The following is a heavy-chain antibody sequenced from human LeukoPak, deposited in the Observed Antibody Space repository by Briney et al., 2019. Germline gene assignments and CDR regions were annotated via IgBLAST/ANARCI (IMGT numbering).Heavy chain of an antibody. Sequence: ASVKVSCKASGYTFTSYDINWVRQATGQGLEWMGWMNPNSGNTGYAQKFQGRVTMTRDTSISTAYMELSRLRSDDTAVYYCARVQQWLVRPFYYYYGMDVWGQGTTVTVSS. V-gene: IGHV1-8*01. CDR1: GYTFTSYD. CDR2: MNPNSGNT. CDR3: ARVQQWLVRPFYYYYGMDV. J-gene: IGHJ6*02. D-gene: IGHD6-19*01.